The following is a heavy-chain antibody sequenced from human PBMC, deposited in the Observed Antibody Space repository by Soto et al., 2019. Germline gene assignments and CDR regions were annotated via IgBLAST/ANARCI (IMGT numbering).Heavy chain of an antibody. CDR1: CYIFTSWR. J-gene: IGHJ5*02. Sequence: ASVKVSCKASCYIFTSWRITWVRQAPGHCLEYMGLINPYNGKTNYAQKFQGRVTMTTDTSTNTAYMELGSLRSDDTALYYCARESGGLEPWGQGTLVTVSS. CDR2: INPYNGKT. CDR3: ARESGGLEP. V-gene: IGHV1-18*01.